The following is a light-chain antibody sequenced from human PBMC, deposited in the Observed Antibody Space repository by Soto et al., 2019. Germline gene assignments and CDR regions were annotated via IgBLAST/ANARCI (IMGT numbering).Light chain of an antibody. Sequence: EIVLTQSPGTLSLSPGDRATLSCTASQSGFSTYLAWFQLRPGQAPRLLIYAASIRVTGIPDRFSGSGSGTDFTLTISRLEPEDFAVYYCHQYGNSPWTLGQGTKVEIK. CDR2: AAS. CDR3: HQYGNSPWT. J-gene: IGKJ1*01. CDR1: QSGFSTY. V-gene: IGKV3-20*01.